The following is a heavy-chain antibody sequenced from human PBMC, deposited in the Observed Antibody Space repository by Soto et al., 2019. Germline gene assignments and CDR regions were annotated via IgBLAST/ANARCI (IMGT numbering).Heavy chain of an antibody. CDR1: GGSISSYY. CDR3: ARGNGTGSYYNSGY. D-gene: IGHD3-10*01. J-gene: IGHJ4*02. CDR2: IYYSGST. Sequence: SETLSLTCTVSGGSISSYYWSWIRQPPGKGLEWIGYIYYSGSTNYNPSLKSRVTISVDTSKNQFSLKLSSVTAADTAVYYCARGNGTGSYYNSGYWGQGTLVTVSS. V-gene: IGHV4-59*01.